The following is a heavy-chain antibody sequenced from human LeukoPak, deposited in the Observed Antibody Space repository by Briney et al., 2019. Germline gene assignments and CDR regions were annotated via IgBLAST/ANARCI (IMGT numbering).Heavy chain of an antibody. CDR3: ARARDTSMILIDY. CDR1: GGSISSGDYY. Sequence: SETLSLTCTLSGGSISSGDYYWSWIRQPPGKGLEWIGYIYYSGSTDYNPSLKSRVTISLDTSRKQFSLKLSSVTAADTAVYYCARARDTSMILIDYWGQGTLVTVSS. D-gene: IGHD5-18*01. J-gene: IGHJ4*02. V-gene: IGHV4-61*08. CDR2: IYYSGST.